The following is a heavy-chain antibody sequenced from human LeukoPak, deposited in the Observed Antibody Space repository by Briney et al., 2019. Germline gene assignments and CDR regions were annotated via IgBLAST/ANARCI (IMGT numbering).Heavy chain of an antibody. D-gene: IGHD4-23*01. J-gene: IGHJ4*02. CDR1: GFTFSSYG. V-gene: IGHV3-33*01. CDR2: ICDDGNCK. CDR3: ARLGYSGHHFDY. Sequence: GRSLRLSCAASGFTFSSYGMHWVRQAPGKGLEWVAVICDDGNCKYYADSVKGRFTISRDNSKNTLYLQMNSLRAEDTAVYYCARLGYSGHHFDYWGQGTLVTVSS.